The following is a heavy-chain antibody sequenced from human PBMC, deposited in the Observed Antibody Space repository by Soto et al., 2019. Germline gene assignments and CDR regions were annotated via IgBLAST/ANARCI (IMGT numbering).Heavy chain of an antibody. J-gene: IGHJ6*02. Sequence: SETLSLTCAVYGGSFSGYYWSWIRQPPGKGLEWIGEINHSGSTNYNPSLKSRVTISVDTSKNQFSLKLSSVTAADTAVYYCARIVLLWFGEFRDHYYYYGMDVWGQGTTVTVS. CDR1: GGSFSGYY. V-gene: IGHV4-34*01. D-gene: IGHD3-10*01. CDR2: INHSGST. CDR3: ARIVLLWFGEFRDHYYYYGMDV.